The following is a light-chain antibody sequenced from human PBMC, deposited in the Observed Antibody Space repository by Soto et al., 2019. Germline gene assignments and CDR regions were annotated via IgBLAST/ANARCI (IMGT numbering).Light chain of an antibody. Sequence: AIQLTQSPSSLSASVGDRVTITCRASQGISSALAWYQQKPGKSPKLLIYDASILESGVPSRFSGSGSGTDFTLSISSLQPEDFANYYCQQFNSFPVTFGGGTKVEI. V-gene: IGKV1-13*02. CDR2: DAS. CDR1: QGISSA. CDR3: QQFNSFPVT. J-gene: IGKJ4*01.